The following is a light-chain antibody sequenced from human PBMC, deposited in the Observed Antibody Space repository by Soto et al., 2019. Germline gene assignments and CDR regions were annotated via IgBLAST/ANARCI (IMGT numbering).Light chain of an antibody. J-gene: IGLJ1*01. CDR3: SSYTSSGTQGV. V-gene: IGLV2-14*01. Sequence: QSALTQPASVSGSDGRSITISCTGTSGDVGDYNFVSWYQQRPGKAPKLMIYEVSNRPSGVSNRFSGSKSGTTASLTISGLQGDDEADYYCSSYTSSGTQGVFGTGTKITVL. CDR1: SGDVGDYNF. CDR2: EVS.